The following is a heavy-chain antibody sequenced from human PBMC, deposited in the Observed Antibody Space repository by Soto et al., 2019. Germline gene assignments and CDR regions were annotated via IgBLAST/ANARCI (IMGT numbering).Heavy chain of an antibody. Sequence: QVRLVESGGGVVQAGRSLRLSCTASEFTFSSYAMHWVRQAPGKGLEWVALISSDGSQKYYADSVMGRFLISRDNSLNTVYLRVDNVSDGGTAIYYCAKDQTFLGPAVYDVWGQGTTVTVSS. CDR1: EFTFSSYA. D-gene: IGHD3-16*01. J-gene: IGHJ6*02. CDR2: ISSDGSQK. V-gene: IGHV3-30*18. CDR3: AKDQTFLGPAVYDV.